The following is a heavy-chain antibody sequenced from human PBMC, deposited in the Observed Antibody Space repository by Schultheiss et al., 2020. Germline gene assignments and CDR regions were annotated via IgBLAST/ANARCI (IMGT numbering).Heavy chain of an antibody. V-gene: IGHV4-30-2*05. CDR2: IYHSGST. CDR3: ARELLRVVVPAASHPLGYYGMDV. D-gene: IGHD2-2*01. J-gene: IGHJ6*02. Sequence: SETLSLTCTVSGGSISSSSYYWSWIRQPPGKGLEWIGYIYHSGSTYYNPSLKSRVTISVDTSKNQFSLKLSSVTAADTAVYYCARELLRVVVPAASHPLGYYGMDVWGQGTTVTVSS. CDR1: GGSISSSSYY.